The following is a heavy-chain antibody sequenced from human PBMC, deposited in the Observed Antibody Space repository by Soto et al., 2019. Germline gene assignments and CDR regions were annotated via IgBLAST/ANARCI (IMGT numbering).Heavy chain of an antibody. V-gene: IGHV3-23*01. J-gene: IGHJ3*02. CDR3: ALDYYGSGSYPNDAFDI. D-gene: IGHD3-10*01. CDR2: ISGSGGSP. Sequence: PGGSLRLSCAASGFTFSSSAMSWVRQAPGKRLEWVSAISGSGGSPYYADPVKGRFTISRDNYKKTLYLQMNSLRAEDTAVYYCALDYYGSGSYPNDAFDIWGQGTMVTVSS. CDR1: GFTFSSSA.